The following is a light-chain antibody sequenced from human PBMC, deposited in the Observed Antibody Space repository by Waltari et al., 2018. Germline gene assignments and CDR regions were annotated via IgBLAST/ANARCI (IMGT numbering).Light chain of an antibody. J-gene: IGKJ1*01. CDR2: HTS. CDR1: QGVGKN. CDR3: QKYDFLPAT. V-gene: IGKV3-20*01. Sequence: EIVLTQSPGPLSFSPGESATLSCRASQGVGKNLAWDPQRHGHAPRLLLYHTSIRATGIPDRFSGSGYGTDFSLTISRLEPEDCAVYYCQKYDFLPATFGQGTTVEIK.